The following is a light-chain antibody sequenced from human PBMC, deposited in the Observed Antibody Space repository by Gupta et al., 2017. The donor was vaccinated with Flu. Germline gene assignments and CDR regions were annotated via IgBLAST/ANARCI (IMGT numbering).Light chain of an antibody. V-gene: IGKV1-39*01. CDR3: QQTYSAPPH. CDR2: SAS. Sequence: DIQMTQSPSSLSASVGDRVSITCRASQSIGRSVNWYQYKPGIAPRLLISSASILRGGVPSRISGSGSGTEFTLIISRLQPEDFATYYCQQTYSAPPHFGQGTKLDIK. J-gene: IGKJ2*01. CDR1: QSIGRS.